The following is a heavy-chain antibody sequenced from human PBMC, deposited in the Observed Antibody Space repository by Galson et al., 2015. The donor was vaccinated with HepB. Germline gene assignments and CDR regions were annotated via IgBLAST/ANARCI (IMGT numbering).Heavy chain of an antibody. V-gene: IGHV3-11*01. CDR1: GFTFSDYY. D-gene: IGHD2-2*01. Sequence: SLRLSCAASGFTFSDYYMSWIRQAPGKGLEWVSYISSSGSTIYYADSVKGRFTISRDNAKNSLYLQMNSLRAEDTAVYYCTTDWTPYCSSTSCYARSYYFDYWGQGTLVTVSS. CDR2: ISSSGSTI. J-gene: IGHJ4*02. CDR3: TTDWTPYCSSTSCYARSYYFDY.